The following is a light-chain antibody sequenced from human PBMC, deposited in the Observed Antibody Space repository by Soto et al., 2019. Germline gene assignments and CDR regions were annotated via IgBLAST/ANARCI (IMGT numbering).Light chain of an antibody. Sequence: QSVLTQPASVSGSPGQSITVSCTGTSSDVGGYKYVSWYQHHPGRAPKLMIYEVNNRPSGVSHRFSGSKSGNTASLTISGLQPEDEADFYCLTWDSSLSVGVFGTGTKVTVL. CDR3: LTWDSSLSVGV. V-gene: IGLV2-14*01. CDR2: EVN. CDR1: SSDVGGYKY. J-gene: IGLJ1*01.